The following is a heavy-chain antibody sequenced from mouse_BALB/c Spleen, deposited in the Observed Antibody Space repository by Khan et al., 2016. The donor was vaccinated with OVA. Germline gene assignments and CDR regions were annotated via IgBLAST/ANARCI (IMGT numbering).Heavy chain of an antibody. D-gene: IGHD2-2*01. J-gene: IGHJ2*01. CDR1: GYTFTYYV. Sequence: QVQLQQPGPELVKPGASVKMSCKASGYTFTYYVITWVKQRTGQGLEWIGEIYPGSGNAYYNERFTGKATLTADKSSNTTYMQLSSLTSEDSAVYFYARGDGYDVYVDYWGQGTTLTVSS. CDR3: ARGDGYDVYVDY. CDR2: IYPGSGNA. V-gene: IGHV1-81*01.